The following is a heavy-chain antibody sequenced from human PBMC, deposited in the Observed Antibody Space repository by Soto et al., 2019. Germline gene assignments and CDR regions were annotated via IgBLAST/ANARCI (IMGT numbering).Heavy chain of an antibody. D-gene: IGHD3-9*01. CDR1: GGTFSSYA. CDR2: IIPIFGTA. V-gene: IGHV1-69*12. Sequence: QVQLVQSGAEVKKPGSSVKVSCKASGGTFSSYAISWVRQAPGQGLEWMGGIIPIFGTANYAQKFQGRVTITADESTNTAYMELSSLRSEDTAVYYCARDHEDELRYFDWLSTSRAEYFQHWGQGTLVTVAS. J-gene: IGHJ1*01. CDR3: ARDHEDELRYFDWLSTSRAEYFQH.